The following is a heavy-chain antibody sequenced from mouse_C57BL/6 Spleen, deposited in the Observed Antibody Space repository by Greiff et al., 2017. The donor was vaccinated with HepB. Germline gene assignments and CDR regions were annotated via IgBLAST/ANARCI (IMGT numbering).Heavy chain of an antibody. CDR3: AGMASEGGFFLFDY. CDR1: GYTFTSYW. V-gene: IGHV1-64*01. D-gene: IGHD2-10*02. CDR2: IHPNSGST. J-gene: IGHJ2*01. Sequence: VQLQQPGAELVKPGASVKLSCKASGYTFTSYWMHWVKQRPGQGLEWIGMIHPNSGSTNYNEKFKSKATLTVDKSSSTAYMQLSSLTSEDSAVYYCAGMASEGGFFLFDYWDQGTTLTVSS.